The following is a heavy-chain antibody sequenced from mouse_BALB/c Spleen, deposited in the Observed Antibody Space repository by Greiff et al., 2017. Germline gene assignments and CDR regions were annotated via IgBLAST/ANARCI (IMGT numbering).Heavy chain of an antibody. Sequence: QVQLQQPGAELVKPGASVKLSCKASGYTFTSYWMHWVKQRPGQGLEWIGEIDPSDSYTNYNQKFKGKATLTVDKSSSTAYMQLSSLTSEDSAVYYCARWFPYFDYWGQGTTLTVSS. V-gene: IGHV1-69*02. CDR2: IDPSDSYT. D-gene: IGHD2-2*01. CDR3: ARWFPYFDY. CDR1: GYTFTSYW. J-gene: IGHJ2*01.